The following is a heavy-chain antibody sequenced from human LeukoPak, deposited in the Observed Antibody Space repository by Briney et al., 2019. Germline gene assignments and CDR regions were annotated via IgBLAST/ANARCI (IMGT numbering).Heavy chain of an antibody. V-gene: IGHV4-61*02. CDR1: GSSISSGSYY. J-gene: IGHJ4*02. CDR2: IYTSGST. Sequence: PSQTLSLTCSVSGSSISSGSYYWSWIRQPAGKGLEWIGRIYTSGSTNYNPSLKSRVTISVDTSKNQFSLKLSSVTAADTAVYYCARGHYGEDYWGQGTLVTVSS. D-gene: IGHD4-17*01. CDR3: ARGHYGEDY.